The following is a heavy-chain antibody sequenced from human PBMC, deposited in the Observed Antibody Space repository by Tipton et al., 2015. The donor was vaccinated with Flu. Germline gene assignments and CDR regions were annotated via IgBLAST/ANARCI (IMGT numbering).Heavy chain of an antibody. Sequence: SLRLSCAASGFTFSTYWMAWLRQAPGRGLEWVANINEDGTQKSYLDSVKGRFTISIDNAKKSVYLQMTSLGAEDTALYYCARDASPLSAIDAYDIWGQGTLVTVSS. J-gene: IGHJ3*02. CDR3: ARDASPLSAIDAYDI. CDR2: INEDGTQK. CDR1: GFTFSTYW. V-gene: IGHV3-7*01.